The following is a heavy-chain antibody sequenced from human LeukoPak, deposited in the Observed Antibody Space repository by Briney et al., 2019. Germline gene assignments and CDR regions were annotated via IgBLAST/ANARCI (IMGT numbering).Heavy chain of an antibody. CDR3: AKDQVLLWFGELSQFDP. D-gene: IGHD3-10*01. Sequence: GGSLRLSCAASGFTFSSYGMHWVRQAPGKGLEWVAFIRYDGSNKYYADSVKGRFTISRDNSKNTLYLQMNSLRAKDTAVYYCAKDQVLLWFGELSQFDPWGQGTLVTVSS. CDR2: IRYDGSNK. J-gene: IGHJ5*02. CDR1: GFTFSSYG. V-gene: IGHV3-30*02.